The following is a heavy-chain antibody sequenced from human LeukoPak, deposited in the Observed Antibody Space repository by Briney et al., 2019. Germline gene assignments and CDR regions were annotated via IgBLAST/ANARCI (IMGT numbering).Heavy chain of an antibody. J-gene: IGHJ6*03. CDR2: INPSGSST. CDR3: ARGPMGGYDSSGYSPHYYMDV. CDR1: GYAFTRHY. D-gene: IGHD3-22*01. V-gene: IGHV1-46*01. Sequence: GASVKVSCKASGYAFTRHYMHWVRQAPGQGLEWMGLINPSGSSTIYAQKFQGRVTMTRDMSTSTDYMELSSLRSEDTAVYYCARGPMGGYDSSGYSPHYYMDVWGKGTTVTISS.